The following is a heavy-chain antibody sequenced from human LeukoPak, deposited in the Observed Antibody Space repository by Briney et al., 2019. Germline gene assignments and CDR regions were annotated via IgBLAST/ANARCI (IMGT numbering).Heavy chain of an antibody. CDR2: IGSSGSPT. Sequence: GGSLRLSCAASGFAFSSYNMNWVRQAPWKGLEWISYIGSSGSPTHYADSVGGRFTISRDNAKNSLYLQMNSLRDEDTAVYFCARRPYSDTSGRLSDVWGQGTTVTVSS. J-gene: IGHJ6*02. D-gene: IGHD3-22*01. CDR1: GFAFSSYN. V-gene: IGHV3-48*02. CDR3: ARRPYSDTSGRLSDV.